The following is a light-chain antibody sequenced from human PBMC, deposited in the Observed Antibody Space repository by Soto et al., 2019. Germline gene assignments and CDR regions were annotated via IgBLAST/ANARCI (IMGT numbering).Light chain of an antibody. Sequence: QAVLTQPPSVSGAPGQRVTISCTGSSSNIGAGYDVNWYQQLPGTAPKLLIFGDSNRPSGVPDRFSGSKSGTSASLVITGLQADDEADYYCQSNDNGLSGSDVFGTGTQLTVL. CDR3: QSNDNGLSGSDV. CDR2: GDS. CDR1: SSNIGAGYD. J-gene: IGLJ1*01. V-gene: IGLV1-40*01.